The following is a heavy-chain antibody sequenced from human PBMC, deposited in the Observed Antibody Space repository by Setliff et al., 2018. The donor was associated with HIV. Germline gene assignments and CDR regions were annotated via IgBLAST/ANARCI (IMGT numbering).Heavy chain of an antibody. V-gene: IGHV1-8*02. CDR1: GYTFSSYD. CDR2: MNPNSGNT. CDR3: ARARRDSYDRGRRNHYYIDV. Sequence: ASVKVSCQASGYTFSSYDINWVRQATGQGLEWMGWMNPNSGNTGYAQKFQGRVTMTRDTSIGTAYMELNNLKFGDTAVDYFARARRDSYDRGRRNHYYIDVWGKGTPVTVSS. D-gene: IGHD3-22*01. J-gene: IGHJ6*03.